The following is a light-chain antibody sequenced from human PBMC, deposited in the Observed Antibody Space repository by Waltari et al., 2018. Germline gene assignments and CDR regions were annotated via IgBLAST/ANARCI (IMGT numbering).Light chain of an antibody. J-gene: IGLJ2*01. CDR3: SSYTSSNTVL. CDR2: DVD. V-gene: IGLV2-14*03. CDR1: SSDVGGYNY. Sequence: QSALTQPASVSGSPGQSITISCTGTSSDVGGYNYVSWYQQHPGKAPKLMIYDVDKRPSGVSYLFSGSKSGNTASLTISGLQAEDEADYYCSSYTSSNTVLFGGGTRLTVL.